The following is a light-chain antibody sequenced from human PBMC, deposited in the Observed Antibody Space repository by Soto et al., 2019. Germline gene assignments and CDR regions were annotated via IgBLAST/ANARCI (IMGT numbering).Light chain of an antibody. CDR1: EDISSW. J-gene: IGKJ3*01. CDR3: QENNSCTSS. CDR2: AAS. Sequence: DIQLTQSPSFLSASVGDRVTITCRASEDISSWLAWYQQNPGKAPKLLIYAASSLQSGVPSRFSGSGSWPGFTLTNSTLQPEYCPKSYCQENNSCTSSSGPWTTVDIK. V-gene: IGKV1-12*02.